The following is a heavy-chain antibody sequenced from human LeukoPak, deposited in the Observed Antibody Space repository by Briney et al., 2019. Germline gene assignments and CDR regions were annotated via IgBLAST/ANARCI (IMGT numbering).Heavy chain of an antibody. V-gene: IGHV4-38-2*02. J-gene: IGHJ4*02. CDR2: ITYSGST. Sequence: PSETLSLTCTVSGYSISSGYYWGWIRQPPGKGLEWIGSITYSGSTYYNPSLKRRVTISIDTSKNQFSLELSSVTAADTAVYYCASGRGVIKQWLYYWGQGTLVTVSS. CDR3: ASGRGVIKQWLYY. D-gene: IGHD6-19*01. CDR1: GYSISSGYY.